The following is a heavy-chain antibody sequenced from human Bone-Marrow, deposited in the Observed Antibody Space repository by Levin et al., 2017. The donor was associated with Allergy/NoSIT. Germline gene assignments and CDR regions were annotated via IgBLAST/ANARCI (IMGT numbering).Heavy chain of an antibody. CDR3: TTVPHEYNNHGPWVY. CDR2: IRSEIDGGAR. D-gene: IGHD1-14*01. J-gene: IGHJ4*02. Sequence: GGSLRLSCAASGFTFSSAWMHWVRQAPGKGLEWVGRIRSEIDGGARDYAAPVKGRFSISREDSKNTAYLQLSSLKTEDTGVYYCTTVPHEYNNHGPWVYWGQGTLVTVSS. V-gene: IGHV3-15*07. CDR1: GFTFSSAW.